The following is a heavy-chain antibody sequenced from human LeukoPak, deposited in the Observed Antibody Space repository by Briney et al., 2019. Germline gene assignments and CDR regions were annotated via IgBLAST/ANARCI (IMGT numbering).Heavy chain of an antibody. Sequence: SQTLSLTCTVSGGSISSGSYYWSWIRQPAGKGLEWIGRIYTSGSTNYNPSLKSRVTISVDTSKNQFSLKLSSVTAADTAVYYCARGMQEWIQLWPYGGLFDYWGQGTLATVSS. V-gene: IGHV4-61*02. CDR3: ARGMQEWIQLWPYGGLFDY. J-gene: IGHJ4*02. CDR2: IYTSGST. CDR1: GGSISSGSYY. D-gene: IGHD5-18*01.